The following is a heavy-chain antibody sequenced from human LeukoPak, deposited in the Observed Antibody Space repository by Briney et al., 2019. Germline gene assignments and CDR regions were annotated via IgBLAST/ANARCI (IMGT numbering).Heavy chain of an antibody. V-gene: IGHV3-48*01. J-gene: IGHJ4*02. Sequence: GGSLRLSCAASGFTFSSYSMNWVRQAPGKGLEWVSYISSSSSTIYYADSVKGRFTISRDNAKNSLYLQMNSLRAEDTAVYYCARNAGGAVAVHFDYWGQGTLVTVSS. CDR2: ISSSSSTI. D-gene: IGHD6-19*01. CDR1: GFTFSSYS. CDR3: ARNAGGAVAVHFDY.